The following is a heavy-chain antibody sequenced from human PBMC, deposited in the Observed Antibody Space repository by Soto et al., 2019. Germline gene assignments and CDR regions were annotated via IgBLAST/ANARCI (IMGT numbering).Heavy chain of an antibody. V-gene: IGHV1-2*04. CDR2: INPNSGGT. D-gene: IGHD6-13*01. J-gene: IGHJ4*02. Sequence: QVQLVQSGAEVKKPGASVKVSCKASGYTFTGYYMHWVRQAPGQGLEGMGWINPNSGGTNYAQKFQGWVTMTRDTSISTAYMELSRLRSDDTAVYYCARDPDSSSWYGTRGSYFDYWGQGTLVTVSS. CDR3: ARDPDSSSWYGTRGSYFDY. CDR1: GYTFTGYY.